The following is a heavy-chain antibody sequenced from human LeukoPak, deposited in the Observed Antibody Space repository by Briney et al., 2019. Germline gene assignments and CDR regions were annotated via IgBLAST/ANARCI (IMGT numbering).Heavy chain of an antibody. Sequence: ASVKVSCKASGYSFIGFYMHWVRQAPGQGLEWMGWISTDNGNTDYAQNLQGRVTMTTDTSTSTAYMEVRSLRSDDTAVYYCARAYSYGYGPLDYWGQGTLVTVSS. CDR2: ISTDNGNT. V-gene: IGHV1-18*04. CDR3: ARAYSYGYGPLDY. CDR1: GYSFIGFY. D-gene: IGHD5-18*01. J-gene: IGHJ4*02.